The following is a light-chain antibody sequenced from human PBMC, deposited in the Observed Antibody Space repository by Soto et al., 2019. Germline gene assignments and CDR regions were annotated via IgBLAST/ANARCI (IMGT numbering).Light chain of an antibody. CDR3: QQYDTLSFT. Sequence: DIQMTQSPSTLSASVGDRVTITCRASQSLSRWLAWYQQKPGKAPKLLIYDASNLEPGVPSRFSGSGSGTEFIFTISSLQPEDIATYYCQQYDTLSFTFGPGTKVDIK. J-gene: IGKJ3*01. CDR2: DAS. V-gene: IGKV1-5*01. CDR1: QSLSRW.